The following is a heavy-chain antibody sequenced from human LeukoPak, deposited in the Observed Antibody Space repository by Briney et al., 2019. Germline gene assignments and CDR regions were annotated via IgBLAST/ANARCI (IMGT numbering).Heavy chain of an antibody. CDR2: ISNSGSTK. Sequence: GGSLRLSCAASGFTFSRFSMNWVRQAPGKGLEWISYISNSGSTKYYADSVKGRFTISRDNAKNSVFLQMNSLRAEDTAVYYCAAVIDYWGQGTLVTVSS. CDR3: AAVIDY. CDR1: GFTFSRFS. V-gene: IGHV3-48*04. J-gene: IGHJ4*02.